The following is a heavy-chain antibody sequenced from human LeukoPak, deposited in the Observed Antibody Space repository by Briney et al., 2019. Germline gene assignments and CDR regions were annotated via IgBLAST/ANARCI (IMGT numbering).Heavy chain of an antibody. CDR2: INHSGST. D-gene: IGHD3-22*01. Sequence: SETLSLTCAVYGGSFSGYYWSWIRQPPGKGLEWIGEINHSGSTNYNPSLKSRVTISVDTSKNQFSLKLSSVTAADTAVYYCARGREHYDSSGYYYGKYRATGLFDYWGQGTLVTVSS. CDR1: GGSFSGYY. V-gene: IGHV4-34*01. CDR3: ARGREHYDSSGYYYGKYRATGLFDY. J-gene: IGHJ4*02.